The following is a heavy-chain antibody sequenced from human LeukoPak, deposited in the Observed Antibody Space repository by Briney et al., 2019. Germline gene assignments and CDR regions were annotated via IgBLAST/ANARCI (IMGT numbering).Heavy chain of an antibody. Sequence: GGSLRLSCAASGFTFSTYSMNWVRQAPGKGPEWVAHIKQDASQEYHVDSVKGRFTISRDNAKGSLYLQMNSLRAEDTAVYYCARGVVYPAWSGPHWSDYWGQGALVTVSS. CDR1: GFTFSTYS. CDR2: IKQDASQE. CDR3: ARGVVYPAWSGPHWSDY. J-gene: IGHJ4*02. D-gene: IGHD3-3*01. V-gene: IGHV3-7*01.